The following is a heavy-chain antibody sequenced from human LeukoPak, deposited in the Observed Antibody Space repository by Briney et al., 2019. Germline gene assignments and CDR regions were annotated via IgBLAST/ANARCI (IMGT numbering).Heavy chain of an antibody. Sequence: PSQTLSLTCTVSGGSISSGSYYWRWIRQPAGKGLEWIGRIYTSGSTNYNPSLKSRVTISVDTSKNQFSLKLSSVTAADTAVYYCARSGTGSSPYYFDYWGQGTLVTVSS. CDR2: IYTSGST. V-gene: IGHV4-61*02. J-gene: IGHJ4*02. D-gene: IGHD6-6*01. CDR3: ARSGTGSSPYYFDY. CDR1: GGSISSGSYY.